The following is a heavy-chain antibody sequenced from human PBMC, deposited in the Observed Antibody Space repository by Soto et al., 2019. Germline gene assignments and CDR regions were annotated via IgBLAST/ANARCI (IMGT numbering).Heavy chain of an antibody. CDR3: ARGLYYYDSRGYWGY. CDR1: GFTFSSYS. D-gene: IGHD3-22*01. V-gene: IGHV3-48*02. J-gene: IGHJ4*02. CDR2: ISSSSSTI. Sequence: PGGSLRLSCAASGFTFSSYSMNWVRQAPGKGLEWVSYISSSSSTIYYADSVKGRFTISRDNAKNSLYLQMNSLRDEDTAVYYCARGLYYYDSRGYWGYWGQGTLVTSPQ.